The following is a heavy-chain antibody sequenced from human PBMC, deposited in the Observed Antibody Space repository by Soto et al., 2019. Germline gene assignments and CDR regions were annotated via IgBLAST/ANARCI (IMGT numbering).Heavy chain of an antibody. CDR2: ISAYNGNT. Sequence: ASVKVSCKASGYTFTSYGISWVRQAPGQGLEWMGWISAYNGNTNYAQKLQGRVTMTTDTSTSTAYMELRSLRSDDTAVYYCARDRSPDIAGFLEWLSNYYYYYGMDVWGQGTTVTVSS. CDR1: GYTFTSYG. D-gene: IGHD3-3*01. CDR3: ARDRSPDIAGFLEWLSNYYYYYGMDV. J-gene: IGHJ6*02. V-gene: IGHV1-18*01.